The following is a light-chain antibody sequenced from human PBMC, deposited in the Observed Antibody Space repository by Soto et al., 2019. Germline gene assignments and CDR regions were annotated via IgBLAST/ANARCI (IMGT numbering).Light chain of an antibody. Sequence: QSALTQPASVSGSPGQSITISCTGTSSDFGGYNYVSWYQQHPGKAPKLMIYYVSNRPSGVSNRFSGSKSGNTAYLTISGLQAEDEADYYCSSYTSSSTYVVFGGGTQLTVL. CDR1: SSDFGGYNY. CDR3: SSYTSSSTYVV. CDR2: YVS. J-gene: IGLJ2*01. V-gene: IGLV2-14*01.